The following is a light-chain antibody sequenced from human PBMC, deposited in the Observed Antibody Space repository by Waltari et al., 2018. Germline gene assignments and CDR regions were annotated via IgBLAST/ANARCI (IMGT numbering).Light chain of an antibody. Sequence: IVMTQSPVTLSVSPGERATLSCTASQSLGSNLAWYQQKPGQAPRLPIYGPSSRATGIPDRFSGSGSGTYFTLTISSLQSEDFAVYYCQQFHKWPPTFGQGTTVEV. CDR2: GPS. CDR3: QQFHKWPPT. J-gene: IGKJ1*01. V-gene: IGKV3-15*01. CDR1: QSLGSN.